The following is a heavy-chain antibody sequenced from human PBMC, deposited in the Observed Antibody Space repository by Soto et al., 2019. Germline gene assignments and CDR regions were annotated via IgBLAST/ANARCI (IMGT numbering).Heavy chain of an antibody. J-gene: IGHJ6*02. D-gene: IGHD3-3*01. V-gene: IGHV1-46*01. CDR2: INPSGVST. CDR3: ARDLLPYDFWSGYYSGYYYYGMDV. Sequence: AAVKVSCKASGYTFTSYYRRWVRQAPGQGREWMGIINPSGVSTSYAQKFQGRVTMTRDTSTSTVYMELSSLRSEDTAVYYCARDLLPYDFWSGYYSGYYYYGMDVWGQGTTVTVSS. CDR1: GYTFTSYY.